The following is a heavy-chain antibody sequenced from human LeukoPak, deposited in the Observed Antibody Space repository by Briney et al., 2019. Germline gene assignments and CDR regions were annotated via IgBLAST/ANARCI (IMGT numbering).Heavy chain of an antibody. CDR2: INPNSGGT. CDR3: AREKYSGSYSLRY. V-gene: IGHV1-2*02. D-gene: IGHD1-26*01. J-gene: IGHJ4*02. Sequence: ASVKVSCKASGYTFTGYYTHWVRQAPGQGLEWMGWINPNSGGTNYAQKFQGRVTMTRDTSISTAYMELSRLRSDDTAVYYCAREKYSGSYSLRYWGQGTLVTVSS. CDR1: GYTFTGYY.